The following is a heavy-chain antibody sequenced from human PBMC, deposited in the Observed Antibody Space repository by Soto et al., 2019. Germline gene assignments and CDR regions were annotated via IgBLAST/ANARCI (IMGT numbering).Heavy chain of an antibody. CDR2: VHPSGNT. CDR3: TTGGDAGKTGL. Sequence: SETLSLTCTVSGGSFSSSPGYYWGWMRQPPGKGLEWIGTVHPSGNTYYNPSFKSRVTISKDSSMNHLSLQLASVTAADTAIYYCTTGGDAGKTGLWGQGTLVTVSS. D-gene: IGHD2-21*01. CDR1: GGSFSSSPGYY. J-gene: IGHJ4*02. V-gene: IGHV4-39*02.